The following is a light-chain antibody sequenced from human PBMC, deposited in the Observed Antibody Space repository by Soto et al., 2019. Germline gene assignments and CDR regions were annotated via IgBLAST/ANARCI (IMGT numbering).Light chain of an antibody. CDR3: QVWDTGSDHVV. CDR2: DDS. CDR1: NIGSKS. J-gene: IGLJ2*01. V-gene: IGLV3-21*02. Sequence: SYELTQPPSVSVAPGQTASITCGGNNIGSKSVHWYQQKPGQAPVLVVYDDSDRPSGISERFFGSNSGITATLTISRVAAGDEADYYCQVWDTGSDHVVFGGGTKVTVL.